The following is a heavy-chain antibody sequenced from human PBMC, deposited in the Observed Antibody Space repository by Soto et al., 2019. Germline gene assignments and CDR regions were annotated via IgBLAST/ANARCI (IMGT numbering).Heavy chain of an antibody. J-gene: IGHJ4*02. Sequence: SVKVSCKVSGGTFSSYAISWVRQAPGQGLEWMGGIIPIFGTANYAQKFQGRVTITADESTSTAYMELSSLRSEDTAVYYCARDRAIADLYYFDYWGQGTLVTVSS. V-gene: IGHV1-69*13. CDR1: GGTFSSYA. D-gene: IGHD6-13*01. CDR2: IIPIFGTA. CDR3: ARDRAIADLYYFDY.